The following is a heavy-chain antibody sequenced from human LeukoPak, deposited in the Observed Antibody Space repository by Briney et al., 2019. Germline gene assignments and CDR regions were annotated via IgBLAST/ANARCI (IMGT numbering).Heavy chain of an antibody. CDR2: IYHSGST. J-gene: IGHJ3*02. Sequence: PSQTLSLTCAVSGGSISSGGYSWSWIRQPPGKGLEWIGYIYHSGSTYYNPSLKSRVTISVDRSKNQFSLKLSSVTAADTAVYYCARVKGGYYDFWSGYSPDAFDIRGQGTMVTVSS. CDR1: GGSISSGGYS. D-gene: IGHD3-3*01. V-gene: IGHV4-30-2*01. CDR3: ARVKGGYYDFWSGYSPDAFDI.